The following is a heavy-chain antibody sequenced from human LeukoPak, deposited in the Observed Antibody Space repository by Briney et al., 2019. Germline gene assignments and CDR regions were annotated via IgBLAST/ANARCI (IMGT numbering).Heavy chain of an antibody. CDR3: ARGRVVGAKVDFQH. J-gene: IGHJ1*01. Sequence: GASVKVSCKASGYTFTGYYMHWVRQAPGQGLEWMGWINPNSGGTNYAQKFQGRVTMTRDTSISTAYMELSRLRSDDTAVYYCARGRVVGAKVDFQHWGQGTLVTVSS. V-gene: IGHV1-2*02. CDR2: INPNSGGT. D-gene: IGHD1-26*01. CDR1: GYTFTGYY.